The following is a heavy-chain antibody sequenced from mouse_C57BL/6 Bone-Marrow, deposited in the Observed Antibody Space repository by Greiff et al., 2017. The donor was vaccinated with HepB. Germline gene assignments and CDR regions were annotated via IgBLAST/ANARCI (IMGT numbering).Heavy chain of an antibody. CDR1: GFTFSDYY. J-gene: IGHJ3*01. V-gene: IGHV5-12*01. CDR3: ASDYSKAWFAY. CDR2: ISNGGGST. D-gene: IGHD2-5*01. Sequence: EVKLVESGGGLVQPGGSLKLSCAASGFTFSDYYMSWVRQTPEKRLEWVAYISNGGGSTYYPDTVKGRFTISRDNAKNTLYLQMSRLKSEDTAMYYCASDYSKAWFAYWGQGTLVTVSA.